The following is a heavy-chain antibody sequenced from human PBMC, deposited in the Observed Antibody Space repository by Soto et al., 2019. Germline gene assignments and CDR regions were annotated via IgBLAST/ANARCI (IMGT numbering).Heavy chain of an antibody. D-gene: IGHD1-20*01. CDR2: VRHSGTI. CDR1: GYRINIDAC. CDR3: ARDVGRYNINRVWFAP. Sequence: SETLSLTCVVSGYRINIDACWGWIRQSPEKGLEWLGSVRHSGTIYYNPSLKSRVTISLDTSKNQFSLSLSSVTAADTALYYCARDVGRYNINRVWFAPWGQGIRVTAPQ. J-gene: IGHJ5*02. V-gene: IGHV4-38-2*02.